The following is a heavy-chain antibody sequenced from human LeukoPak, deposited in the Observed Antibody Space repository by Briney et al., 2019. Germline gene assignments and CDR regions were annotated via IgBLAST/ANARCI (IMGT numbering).Heavy chain of an antibody. CDR3: AKDFGTFDI. D-gene: IGHD3-10*01. V-gene: IGHV3-23*01. J-gene: IGHJ3*02. CDR2: ISGSGGST. CDR1: GFMFSTYT. Sequence: GGSLRLSCAASGFMFSTYTMNWVRQAPGKGLEWVSAISGSGGSTYYADSVKGRFTISRDNSKNTLYLQMNSLRAEDTAVYYCAKDFGTFDIWGQGAMVTVSS.